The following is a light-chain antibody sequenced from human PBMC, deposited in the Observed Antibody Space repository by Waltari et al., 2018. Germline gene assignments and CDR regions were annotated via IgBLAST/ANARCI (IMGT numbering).Light chain of an antibody. V-gene: IGKV3-20*01. CDR3: KQYGSSSIT. CDR2: GAS. Sequence: EIVLTHSPGTLSLSPGERSTLPCRASQRVSSSYLAWYQQKPGQAPRLLIYGASSRATGIPDRFSGSGSGTDFTLTISRLEPEDFAVYYCKQYGSSSITFGQGTRLEIK. CDR1: QRVSSSY. J-gene: IGKJ5*01.